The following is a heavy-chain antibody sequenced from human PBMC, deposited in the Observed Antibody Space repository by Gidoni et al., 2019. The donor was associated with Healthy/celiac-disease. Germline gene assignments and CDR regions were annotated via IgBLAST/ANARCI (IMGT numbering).Heavy chain of an antibody. CDR2: IYYSGCT. J-gene: IGHJ4*02. CDR3: ARDARWLQFGFDD. V-gene: IGHV4-39*07. CDR1: GCSIRSSSYY. Sequence: QLQLQESGPGLVKPSETLSLPCTVSGCSIRSSSYYWGWIRLPPGKGLEWIGSIYYSGCTYYNPSLKSRVTISGDTSKNQFSLKLSSVTAADTAVYYCARDARWLQFGFDDWGQGTRVTVSS. D-gene: IGHD5-12*01.